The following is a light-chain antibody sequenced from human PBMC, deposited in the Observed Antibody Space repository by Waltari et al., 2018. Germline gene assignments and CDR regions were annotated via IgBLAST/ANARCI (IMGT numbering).Light chain of an antibody. CDR1: HLESKS. Sequence: SYVLTQPPSVSVAPGATARLTFGGNHLESKSLHWSRQRPGQAPVLVISYDSDRPSGTPDRLAGSNSGNTATLTISRVEAGDEADYYCQVWDANTDPGVFGTGTEVTVL. V-gene: IGLV3-21*01. J-gene: IGLJ1*01. CDR3: QVWDANTDPGV. CDR2: YDS.